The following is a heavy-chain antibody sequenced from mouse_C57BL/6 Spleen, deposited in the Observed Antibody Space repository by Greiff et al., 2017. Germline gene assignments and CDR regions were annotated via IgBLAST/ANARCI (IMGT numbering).Heavy chain of an antibody. D-gene: IGHD1-1*01. Sequence: QVQLQQPGAELVKPGASVKLSCKASGYTFTSYWMHWVKQRPGRGLEWIGRIVPNSGGTKYNEKFKSKATLTVDKPSSTAYMQLSSLPSEDSAVYYCARHYYGSSHWYFDVWGTGTTVTVSS. J-gene: IGHJ1*03. CDR3: ARHYYGSSHWYFDV. CDR1: GYTFTSYW. V-gene: IGHV1-72*01. CDR2: IVPNSGGT.